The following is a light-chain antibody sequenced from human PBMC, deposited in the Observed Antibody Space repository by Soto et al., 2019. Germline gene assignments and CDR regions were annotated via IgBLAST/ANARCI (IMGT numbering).Light chain of an antibody. J-gene: IGKJ4*01. CDR1: QFVGTY. CDR2: ESS. Sequence: EVVLTQSPATLSSSPGERATLYFRASQFVGTYLAWHQQKPGQSPRLLIYESSNGAPGVPARFSASGSVTEFTLAIASAQPDNFAVYYCQQRYFWPPLTFGAGTRV. V-gene: IGKV3-11*01. CDR3: QQRYFWPPLT.